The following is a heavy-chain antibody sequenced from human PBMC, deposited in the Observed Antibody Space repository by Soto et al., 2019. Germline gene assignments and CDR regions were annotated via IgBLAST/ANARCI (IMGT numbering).Heavy chain of an antibody. J-gene: IGHJ4*02. Sequence: QITLKESGPTLVKPTQTLTLTCTFSGFSLSTTGMGVGWIRQPPGNALEWLALIYCDDDKRYSPSLKRRLTITKDTSKNQVVLKMTNMDPVDTATYYCAHPPLTRSWALDYWGQETLVSVSS. D-gene: IGHD6-13*01. V-gene: IGHV2-5*02. CDR3: AHPPLTRSWALDY. CDR1: GFSLSTTGMG. CDR2: IYCDDDK.